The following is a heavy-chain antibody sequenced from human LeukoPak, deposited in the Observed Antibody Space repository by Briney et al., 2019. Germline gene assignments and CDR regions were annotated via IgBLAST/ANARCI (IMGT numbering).Heavy chain of an antibody. Sequence: SETLSLTCTVSGGSISSYYWSWIRQPPGKGLEWIGFISNTGSTNYNPSLKSRVTISVETSKNHFSLKLTSVTAADTAVYFCARDRLPSRYNGLDVWGQGTTVTVSS. CDR2: ISNTGST. CDR1: GGSISSYY. D-gene: IGHD2-2*01. J-gene: IGHJ6*02. V-gene: IGHV4-59*01. CDR3: ARDRLPSRYNGLDV.